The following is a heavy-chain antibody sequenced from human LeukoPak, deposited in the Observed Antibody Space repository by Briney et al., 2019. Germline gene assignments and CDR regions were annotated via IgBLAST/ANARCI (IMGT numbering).Heavy chain of an antibody. J-gene: IGHJ5*02. CDR2: IKQDGSEK. CDR3: AREGEYSGSSYNWFDP. V-gene: IGHV3-7*01. CDR1: GFTFSSYW. Sequence: GGSLRLSCAASGFTFSSYWMSWVRQAPGKGLEWVANIKQDGSEKYYVDSVKGRFTISRDNAKNSLYLQMNSLRAEDTAVYYCAREGEYSGSSYNWFDPWGQGTLVTVSS. D-gene: IGHD1-26*01.